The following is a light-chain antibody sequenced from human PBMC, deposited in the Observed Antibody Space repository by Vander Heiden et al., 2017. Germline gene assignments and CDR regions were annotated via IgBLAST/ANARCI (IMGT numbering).Light chain of an antibody. J-gene: IGKJ1*01. CDR1: RSVSNY. CDR2: DAS. CDR3: QQWNDGPRWT. Sequence: IVLTQPPATLSLSPGERATLSCRASRSVSNYLAWYQQKPRQAPRRLINDASTRPTGITARFSSGRSGTDFILTISSREAEDFAVEYCQQWNDGPRWTFGRGTKVEIK. V-gene: IGKV3-11*01.